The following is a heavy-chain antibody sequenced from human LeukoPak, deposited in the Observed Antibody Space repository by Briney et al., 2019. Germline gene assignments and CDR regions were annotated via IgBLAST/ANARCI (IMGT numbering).Heavy chain of an antibody. J-gene: IGHJ6*02. Sequence: GRSLRLSCAASGFTFDDYAMHWVRQAPGKGLEWVSGISWNSGSIGYADSVKGRFTISRDNAKNSLYLQMNSLRAEDTALYYCAKDLIIYDFYGMDVWGQGTTVTVSS. D-gene: IGHD3-3*01. CDR1: GFTFDDYA. CDR2: ISWNSGSI. V-gene: IGHV3-9*01. CDR3: AKDLIIYDFYGMDV.